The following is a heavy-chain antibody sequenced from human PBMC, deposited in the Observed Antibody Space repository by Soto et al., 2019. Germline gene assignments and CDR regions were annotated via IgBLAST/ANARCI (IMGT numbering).Heavy chain of an antibody. CDR2: INHSGST. J-gene: IGHJ6*02. CDR3: ARGQTTAHYYYYYGMDV. V-gene: IGHV4-34*01. D-gene: IGHD4-17*01. CDR1: GGSFSGYY. Sequence: SETLSLTCAVYGGSFSGYYWSWIRQPPGKGLEWIGEINHSGSTNYNPSLKSRVTISVDTSKNQFSLKLSSVTAADTAVYYCARGQTTAHYYYYYGMDVWGQGTTVTVSS.